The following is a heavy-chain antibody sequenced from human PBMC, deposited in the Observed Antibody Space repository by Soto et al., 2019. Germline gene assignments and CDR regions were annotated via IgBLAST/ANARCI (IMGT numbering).Heavy chain of an antibody. V-gene: IGHV1-3*01. CDR3: ARDTETLGPRANDALDI. J-gene: IGHJ3*02. CDR2: INAGSGNT. Sequence: QAQLVQSGAEMKKPGASVKVSCKATGYTFSAYTMNWVRQAPGQSLEGMGWINAGSGNTKYSQNFQGRVSITSDTSASTVYMELTGLTSEDTAVYYCARDTETLGPRANDALDIWGQGTMVTVSS. D-gene: IGHD3-3*02. CDR1: GYTFSAYT.